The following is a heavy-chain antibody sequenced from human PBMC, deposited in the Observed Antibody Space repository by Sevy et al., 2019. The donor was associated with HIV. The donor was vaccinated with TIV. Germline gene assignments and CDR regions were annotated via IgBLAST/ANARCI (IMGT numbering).Heavy chain of an antibody. CDR2: MNPNSGNT. Sequence: ASVKVSCKASGYTFTSYDINWVRQATGQGLEWMGWMNPNSGNTGYAQKFQGRVTMTRNTSISTAYMELSSLGSEETAVYYCARGHDFWSGSKSYGMDVWGQGTTVTVSS. V-gene: IGHV1-8*01. J-gene: IGHJ6*02. CDR1: GYTFTSYD. D-gene: IGHD3-3*01. CDR3: ARGHDFWSGSKSYGMDV.